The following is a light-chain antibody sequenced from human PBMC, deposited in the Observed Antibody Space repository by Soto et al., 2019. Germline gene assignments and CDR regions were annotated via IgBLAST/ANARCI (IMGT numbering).Light chain of an antibody. CDR1: QSVSGSH. CDR3: QPYGSSRT. Sequence: EVVLTQSPGTLSLSPGERATLSCRASQSVSGSHLAWYQQKFGQAPRLLIYGASNRATGIPDRFSGSGSGTDFTLTISRLEPEDFAVYYCQPYGSSRTFGQGT. J-gene: IGKJ1*01. V-gene: IGKV3-20*01. CDR2: GAS.